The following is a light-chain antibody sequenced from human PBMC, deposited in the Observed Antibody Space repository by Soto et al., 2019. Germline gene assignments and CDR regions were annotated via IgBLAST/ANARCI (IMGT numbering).Light chain of an antibody. J-gene: IGKJ1*01. CDR3: QHYTSYSEA. CDR1: QSISRW. CDR2: DAS. V-gene: IGKV1-5*01. Sequence: LRLPQSRSTLSASVGPRLTIPFRASQSISRWLAWYQQKPGKVPKLLIYDASTLGSGVPSRFSGSGSGTEFTLTISSLQPDDFATYYCQHYTSYSEAFGQGTKVDIK.